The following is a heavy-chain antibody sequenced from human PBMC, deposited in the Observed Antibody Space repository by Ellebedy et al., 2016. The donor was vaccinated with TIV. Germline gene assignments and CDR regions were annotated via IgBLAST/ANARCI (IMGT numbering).Heavy chain of an antibody. D-gene: IGHD3-3*01. CDR2: FDPEDGET. V-gene: IGHV1-24*01. CDR3: ARDRRRIVRFLEWFGDRYYGMDV. Sequence: AASVKVSCKVSGYTLTELSMHWVRQAPGKGLEWMGGFDPEDGETIYAQKFQGRVTMTTDTSTSTAYMELRSLRSDDTAVYYCARDRRRIVRFLEWFGDRYYGMDVWGQGTTVTVSS. J-gene: IGHJ6*02. CDR1: GYTLTELS.